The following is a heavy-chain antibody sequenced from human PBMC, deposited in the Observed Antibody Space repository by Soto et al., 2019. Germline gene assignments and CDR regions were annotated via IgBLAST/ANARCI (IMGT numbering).Heavy chain of an antibody. J-gene: IGHJ5*02. V-gene: IGHV1-2*02. D-gene: IGHD2-21*02. CDR3: ARGDVNWFDP. CDR2: INPKSGVT. Sequence: ASVKVSCKASGYSFIGYYMHWVRQAPGQGLEWMGWINPKSGVTNYAQKFQGRVTMTRDMSITTAYMELSSLRSDDTAVYYCARGDVNWFDPWGQGTLVTVSS. CDR1: GYSFIGYY.